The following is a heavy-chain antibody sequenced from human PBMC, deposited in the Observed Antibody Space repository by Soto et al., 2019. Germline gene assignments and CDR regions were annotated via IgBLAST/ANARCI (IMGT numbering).Heavy chain of an antibody. CDR1: GGFIRSSSYH. Sequence: PSETLSLTCTVSGGFIRSSSYHWVWIRQPPGKGLECIGNTFYSGSTYYNPSLRSRVTISVDASKNQFSLKLSSVTAADTAVYYCARIKRMAHDAFDIWGQGTMVTVS. V-gene: IGHV4-39*01. CDR3: ARIKRMAHDAFDI. CDR2: TFYSGST. J-gene: IGHJ3*02.